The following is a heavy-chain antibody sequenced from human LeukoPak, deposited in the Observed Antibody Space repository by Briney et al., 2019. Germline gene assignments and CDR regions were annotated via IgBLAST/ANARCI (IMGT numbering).Heavy chain of an antibody. CDR3: ARGQYCSGGSCYAFDY. V-gene: IGHV1-2*02. D-gene: IGHD2-15*01. CDR2: LNPNSGGT. Sequence: ASVKVSCKASGYTVTGYYMHWVRQAPGQGLEWMGWLNPNSGGTNYAQKFQGRVTMTRDTSISTAYMELSRLRSDDTAVYYCARGQYCSGGSCYAFDYWGQGTLVTVSS. CDR1: GYTVTGYY. J-gene: IGHJ4*02.